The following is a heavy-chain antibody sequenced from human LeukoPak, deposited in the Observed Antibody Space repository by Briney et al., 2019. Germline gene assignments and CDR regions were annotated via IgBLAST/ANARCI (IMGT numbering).Heavy chain of an antibody. J-gene: IGHJ4*02. Sequence: SETLSLTCTVSGGSISGSPYYWGWIRQPPGKGLEWIGSIYYSGTTHYNPSLESRVTISVDTSKNQFSLKLASVTAADTAVYYCASCSGSYALYYFDYWGQGTLVTVSS. CDR1: GGSISGSPYY. D-gene: IGHD1-26*01. CDR2: IYYSGTT. CDR3: ASCSGSYALYYFDY. V-gene: IGHV4-39*01.